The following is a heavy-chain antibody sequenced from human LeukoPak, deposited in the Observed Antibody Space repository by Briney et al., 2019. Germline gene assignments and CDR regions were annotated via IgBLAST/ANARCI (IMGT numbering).Heavy chain of an antibody. J-gene: IGHJ5*02. CDR1: GVSISSYY. D-gene: IGHD3-22*01. V-gene: IGHV4-59*01. Sequence: KPSETLSLTCTVSGVSISSYYWSWIRQPPGKGLEWIGYIYYSGSTNYNPSLKSRVTISVDTSKNQFSLKLSSVTAADTAVYYCARGPAYYYDSSGPLGWFDPWGQGTLVTVSS. CDR2: IYYSGST. CDR3: ARGPAYYYDSSGPLGWFDP.